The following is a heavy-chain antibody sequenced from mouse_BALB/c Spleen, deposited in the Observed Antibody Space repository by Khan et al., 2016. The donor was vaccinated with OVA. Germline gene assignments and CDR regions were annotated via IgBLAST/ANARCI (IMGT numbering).Heavy chain of an antibody. J-gene: IGHJ2*01. CDR3: AMYYFDY. D-gene: IGHD1-1*01. V-gene: IGHV6-6*01. Sequence: EVKLEVSGGGLVQPGGSMRLSCVASGFTFSDAWMDWVRQSPEKGLEWVAEIRSKANNHATYYAESVKGRFTISRDDTKSTVYLQMNSLRTEDTAIYYCAMYYFDYWGQGTTLTVSS. CDR2: IRSKANNHAT. CDR1: GFTFSDAW.